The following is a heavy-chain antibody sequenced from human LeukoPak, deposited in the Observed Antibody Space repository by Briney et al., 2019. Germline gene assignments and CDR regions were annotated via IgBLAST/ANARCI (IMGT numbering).Heavy chain of an antibody. Sequence: GGSLRLSCAASGFTFSDFYMSWIRQAPGKGLEWVSYISSSSSYTNYAASVEGRFTISRDNAKNSLYLQMNSLRAEDTAVYYCARIPEVYSSSWFLDYWGQGTLATVSS. J-gene: IGHJ4*02. CDR1: GFTFSDFY. CDR2: ISSSSSYT. V-gene: IGHV3-11*03. CDR3: ARIPEVYSSSWFLDY. D-gene: IGHD6-13*01.